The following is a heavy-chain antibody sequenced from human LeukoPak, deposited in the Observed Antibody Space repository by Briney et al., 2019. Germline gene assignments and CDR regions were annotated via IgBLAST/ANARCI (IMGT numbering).Heavy chain of an antibody. J-gene: IGHJ4*02. D-gene: IGHD3-3*01. CDR3: ARVDLGHYDRVFSYYFDQ. V-gene: IGHV3-7*03. CDR1: GFSFSSSW. Sequence: GGSLRLSCAASGFSFSSSWMNWVRQAPGKGLEWVANIKPDGSEKYYVDSVRGRFTISRDNAKKSLHLQMSSLTVEDTAVYYCARVDLGHYDRVFSYYFDQWGQGTLVTVSS. CDR2: IKPDGSEK.